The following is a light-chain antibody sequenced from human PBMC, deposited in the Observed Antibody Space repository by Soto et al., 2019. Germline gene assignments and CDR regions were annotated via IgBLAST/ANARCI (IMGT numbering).Light chain of an antibody. J-gene: IGKJ3*01. Sequence: DLLMTQSPSSLSASVGDRVTITCQASQDISNYLNWYQQKPGKAPKLLINDASNLETGVPSRFSGSGSGTDFTFTISSLQPEDIATYYCQQYDNVLTFGPGTKVDIK. V-gene: IGKV1-33*01. CDR3: QQYDNVLT. CDR2: DAS. CDR1: QDISNY.